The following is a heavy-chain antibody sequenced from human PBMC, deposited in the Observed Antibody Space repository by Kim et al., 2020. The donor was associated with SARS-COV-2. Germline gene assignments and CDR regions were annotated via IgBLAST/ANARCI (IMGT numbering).Heavy chain of an antibody. V-gene: IGHV3-23*01. CDR2: ISGSGGST. J-gene: IGHJ4*02. D-gene: IGHD3-10*01. CDR1: GFTFSSYA. Sequence: WGSLRLSCAASGFTFSSYAMSWVRQAPGKGLEWVSAISGSGGSTYYADSVKGRFTISRDNSKNTLYLQMNSLRAEDTSVYYCAKEGLWFGELSFDYWGQGTLVTVSS. CDR3: AKEGLWFGELSFDY.